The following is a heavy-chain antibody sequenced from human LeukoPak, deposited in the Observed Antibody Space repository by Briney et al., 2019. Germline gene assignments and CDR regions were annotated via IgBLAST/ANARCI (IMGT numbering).Heavy chain of an antibody. CDR2: IHNSGRT. Sequence: SETLSLTCSVSGGSLSSYYWSWIRQSPGEGLEWIGYIHNSGRTNYHPSLKSRVTGFVDTSKNQVSLRLSSVTAADTAVYYCARHGTISSESYFDYWGQGALVTVSS. D-gene: IGHD1-14*01. V-gene: IGHV4-59*08. CDR1: GGSLSSYY. J-gene: IGHJ4*02. CDR3: ARHGTISSESYFDY.